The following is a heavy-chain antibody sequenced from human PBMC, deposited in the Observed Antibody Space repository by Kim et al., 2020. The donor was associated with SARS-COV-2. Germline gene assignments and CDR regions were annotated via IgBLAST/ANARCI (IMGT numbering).Heavy chain of an antibody. CDR3: ARASRVEWLRQKGAYFDY. Sequence: KRRVTISVDTSKNQFSLKLSSVTAADTAVYYCARASRVEWLRQKGAYFDYWGQGTLVTVSS. D-gene: IGHD5-12*01. J-gene: IGHJ4*02. V-gene: IGHV4-39*07.